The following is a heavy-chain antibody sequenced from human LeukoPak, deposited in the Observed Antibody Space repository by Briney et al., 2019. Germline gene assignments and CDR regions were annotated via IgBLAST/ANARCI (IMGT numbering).Heavy chain of an antibody. CDR1: GFTVSSYS. D-gene: IGHD3-9*01. V-gene: IGHV3-53*05. CDR3: AKDRRRDDVLTGSFSD. J-gene: IGHJ4*02. CDR2: IYSGGST. Sequence: PGGSLRLSCAASGFTVSSYSMSWVRQAPGKGLEWVSIIYSGGSTFYADSVQGRFTISRDNSKNTLYLQMNSLRAEDTALYYCAKDRRRDDVLTGSFSDWGQGTLVTVSS.